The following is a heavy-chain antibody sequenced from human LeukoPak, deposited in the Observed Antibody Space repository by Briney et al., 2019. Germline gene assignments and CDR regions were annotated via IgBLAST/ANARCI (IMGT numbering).Heavy chain of an antibody. Sequence: GGSLRLSCAASGFTFSTYWMHWVRQAPGKGLVWVSRIDTDGSFTSYADSVRGRFTISRDNAKNTLYLQMSSLRAEDTAVYYCIRGTVGAPGNDYWGQGTLVTVSS. D-gene: IGHD1-26*01. V-gene: IGHV3-74*01. J-gene: IGHJ4*02. CDR1: GFTFSTYW. CDR3: IRGTVGAPGNDY. CDR2: IDTDGSFT.